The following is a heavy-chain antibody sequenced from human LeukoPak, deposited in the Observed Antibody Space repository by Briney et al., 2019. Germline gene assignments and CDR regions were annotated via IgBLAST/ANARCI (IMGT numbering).Heavy chain of an antibody. D-gene: IGHD6-19*01. CDR2: IYYSGST. CDR3: ARVVAVAGKNYFDY. Sequence: SETLSLTCTVSGGSISSYYWSWIRQPPGKGLEWIGYIYYSGSTNYNPSLKSRVTISVDTSKNQFSLKLSSVTAADTAVYYCARVVAVAGKNYFDYWGQGTLVTVSS. V-gene: IGHV4-59*01. CDR1: GGSISSYY. J-gene: IGHJ4*02.